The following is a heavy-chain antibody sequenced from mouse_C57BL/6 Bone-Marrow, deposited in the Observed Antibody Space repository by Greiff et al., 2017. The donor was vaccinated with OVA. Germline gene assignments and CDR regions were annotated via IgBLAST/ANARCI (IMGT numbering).Heavy chain of an antibody. CDR3: TTSVGTFAMDY. V-gene: IGHV14-4*01. J-gene: IGHJ4*01. CDR2: IDPENGDT. Sequence: EVMLVESGAELVRPGASVKLSCTASGFNIKDDYMHWVKQRPEQGLEWIGWIDPENGDTEYASKFQGKATITADTSSNTAYLQLSSLTSEDTAVYYCTTSVGTFAMDYWGQGTSVTVSS. D-gene: IGHD3-3*01. CDR1: GFNIKDDY.